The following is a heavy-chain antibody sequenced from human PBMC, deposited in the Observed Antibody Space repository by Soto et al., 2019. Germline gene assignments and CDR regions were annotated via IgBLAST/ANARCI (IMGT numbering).Heavy chain of an antibody. CDR1: GYTFTSYY. CDR3: AIERVDTAMVTVFDY. V-gene: IGHV1-46*01. D-gene: IGHD5-18*01. J-gene: IGHJ4*02. CDR2: INPSGGST. Sequence: ASVKVSCKASGYTFTSYYMHWVRQAPGQGLEWMGIINPSGGSTSYAQKFQGRVTMTRDTSTSTVYMELSSLRSEDTAVYYCAIERVDTAMVTVFDYWGQGTLVTAPQ.